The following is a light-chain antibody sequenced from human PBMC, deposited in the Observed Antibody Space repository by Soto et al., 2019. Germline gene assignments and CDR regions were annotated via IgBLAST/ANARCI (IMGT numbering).Light chain of an antibody. J-gene: IGKJ1*01. Sequence: EIVLTQSPVTLSVSPGERATLSCRASQSVSSNLAWYQQKRGQPPRLLIYAASMRPTGVPARFSGSGSETEFTLTISGLQSDDFAVYYCQEYNEWPTWTFGQGTKVEIK. CDR2: AAS. CDR1: QSVSSN. V-gene: IGKV3-15*01. CDR3: QEYNEWPTWT.